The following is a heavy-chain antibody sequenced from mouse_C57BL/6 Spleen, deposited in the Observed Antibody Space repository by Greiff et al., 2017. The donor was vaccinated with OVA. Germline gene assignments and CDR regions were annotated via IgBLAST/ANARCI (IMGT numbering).Heavy chain of an antibody. J-gene: IGHJ3*01. CDR2: IDPSDSYT. V-gene: IGHV1-69*01. Sequence: QVQLQQPGAELVMPGASVKLSCKASGYTFTSYWMHWVKQRPGQGLEWIGEIDPSDSYTNYNPKFKGKSTLTVDKSSSTAYMQLSSLTSEDSAVYYCARRDYSNEAWFAYWGQGTLVTVSA. CDR3: ARRDYSNEAWFAY. CDR1: GYTFTSYW. D-gene: IGHD2-5*01.